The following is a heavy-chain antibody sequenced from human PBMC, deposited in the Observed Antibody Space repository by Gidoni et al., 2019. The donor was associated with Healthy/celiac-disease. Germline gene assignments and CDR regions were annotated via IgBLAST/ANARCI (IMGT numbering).Heavy chain of an antibody. J-gene: IGHJ4*02. V-gene: IGHV3-15*01. CDR2: IKSKTDGGTT. CDR1: GFTFSHAW. Sequence: EVQLVESGGGLVKPGGSLRLSCAASGFTFSHAWMSWVRQAPGKGLECVGRIKSKTDGGTTDYAAPVKGRFTISRDDSKNTLYLQMNSLKTEDTAVYYCTTDLGFSSSWTGFDYWGQGTLVTVSS. D-gene: IGHD6-13*01. CDR3: TTDLGFSSSWTGFDY.